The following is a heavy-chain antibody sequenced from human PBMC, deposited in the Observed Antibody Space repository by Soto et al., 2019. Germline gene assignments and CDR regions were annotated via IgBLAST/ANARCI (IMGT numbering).Heavy chain of an antibody. J-gene: IGHJ5*01. CDR2: IYYSGRT. V-gene: IGHV4-39*01. Sequence: ASETLSLTCSVSGGSISRSSYFWTWIRQPPGKGLEYIGSIYYSGRTHHNPSLESRVTMSVDTSKNQFSLKLASVTAADTAVYYCARSLRSDELSLFDFWGQGTLVTVSS. D-gene: IGHD3-16*02. CDR3: ARSLRSDELSLFDF. CDR1: GGSISRSSYF.